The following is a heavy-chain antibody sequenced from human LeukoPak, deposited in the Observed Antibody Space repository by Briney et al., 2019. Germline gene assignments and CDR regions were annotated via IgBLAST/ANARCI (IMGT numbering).Heavy chain of an antibody. D-gene: IGHD4-23*01. J-gene: IGHJ6*03. CDR3: ARLHYGGNYGYYYYYMDV. CDR1: GGSISSSSDY. Sequence: KPSETLSLTCTVSGGSISSSSDYCGSIRQPPGKGLEGIGSIYYTGITYDNPYLKSRVTISVDTSKTQLSLKLSSVTAADTAVYYCARLHYGGNYGYYYYYMDVWGKGTTVTISS. V-gene: IGHV4-39*01. CDR2: IYYTGIT.